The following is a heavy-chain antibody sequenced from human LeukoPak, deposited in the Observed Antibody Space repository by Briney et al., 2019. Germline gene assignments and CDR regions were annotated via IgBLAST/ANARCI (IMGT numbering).Heavy chain of an antibody. CDR3: ARGHDSSGYYFDY. D-gene: IGHD3-22*01. J-gene: IGHJ4*02. V-gene: IGHV4-61*02. CDR1: GGSINSGSYY. Sequence: SETLSLTCTVSGGSINSGSYYWSWIRQPAGKGLEWIGRIYTSGSTNYNPSLKSRVTISEDTSKNQFSLRLSSVTAADTAVYYCARGHDSSGYYFDYWGQGTLVTVSS. CDR2: IYTSGST.